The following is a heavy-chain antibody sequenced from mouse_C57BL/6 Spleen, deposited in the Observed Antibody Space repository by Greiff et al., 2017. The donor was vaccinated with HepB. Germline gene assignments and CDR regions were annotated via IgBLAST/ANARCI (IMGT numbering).Heavy chain of an antibody. V-gene: IGHV1-69*01. CDR1: GYTFTSYW. J-gene: IGHJ2*01. D-gene: IGHD1-1*01. CDR3: ARKGIITTGVDY. CDR2: IDPSDSYT. Sequence: QVQLQQPGAELVMPGASVKLSCKASGYTFTSYWMHWVKQRPGQGLEWIGEIDPSDSYTNYNQKFKGKSTLTVDKSSSTAYMQLSSLTSEDSAVYYCARKGIITTGVDYWGQGTTLTVSS.